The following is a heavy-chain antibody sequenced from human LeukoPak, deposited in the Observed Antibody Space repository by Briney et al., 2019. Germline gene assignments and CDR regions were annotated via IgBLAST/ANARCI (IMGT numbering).Heavy chain of an antibody. CDR2: ISAYNGNT. CDR3: ARGGPTKNYYDSSGS. J-gene: IGHJ5*02. Sequence: ASVKVSCKASGYTFTSYGISWVRQAPGQGLEWMGWISAYNGNTNYAQKLQGRVTMTRNTSISTAYMELSSLRSEDTAVYYCARGGPTKNYYDSSGSWGQGTLVTVSS. V-gene: IGHV1-18*01. D-gene: IGHD3-22*01. CDR1: GYTFTSYG.